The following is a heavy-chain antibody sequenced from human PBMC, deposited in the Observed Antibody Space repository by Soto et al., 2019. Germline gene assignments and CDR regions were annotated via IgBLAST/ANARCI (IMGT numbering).Heavy chain of an antibody. Sequence: QVQLQESGPGLVKPSQTLSLTCSVSCGSISSGDYYWSWIRQHPGKGLEWIGYIYYSVTTYYNPSLKSRVTISVDTSKNQFSLKLSSVTAADTAVYYCARDYRASYPAYYYYGMDVWGQGTTVTVSS. CDR2: IYYSVTT. J-gene: IGHJ6*02. CDR1: CGSISSGDYY. CDR3: ARDYRASYPAYYYYGMDV. D-gene: IGHD3-16*02. V-gene: IGHV4-31*03.